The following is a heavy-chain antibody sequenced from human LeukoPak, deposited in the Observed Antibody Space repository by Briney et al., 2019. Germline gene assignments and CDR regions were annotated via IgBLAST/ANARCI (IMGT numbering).Heavy chain of an antibody. D-gene: IGHD3-22*01. CDR3: ASPPSDYYDSSGYYSPSFDY. Sequence: PGGSLRLSCAASGFTFSSYAMSWVRQAPGKGLEWVSAISGSGGSTYYADSVKGRFTISRDNSKNTLYLQMNSLRAEDTAVYYCASPPSDYYDSSGYYSPSFDYWGQGTLVTVSS. CDR1: GFTFSSYA. J-gene: IGHJ4*02. V-gene: IGHV3-23*01. CDR2: ISGSGGST.